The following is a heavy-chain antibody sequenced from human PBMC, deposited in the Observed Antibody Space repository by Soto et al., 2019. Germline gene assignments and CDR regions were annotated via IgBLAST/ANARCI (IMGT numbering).Heavy chain of an antibody. J-gene: IGHJ4*02. CDR1: GGSINSIINYY. CDR3: AAGGGLPRYY. V-gene: IGHV4-59*01. D-gene: IGHD5-12*01. Sequence: SETLSLTCTVSGGSINSIINYYWSWIRQPPGKGLEWIGYIFHNGSASSNPSLKSRVTISVDTSKDQFSLKMSSVTAADTAVYYCAAGGGLPRYYWGQGTLVTVSS. CDR2: IFHNGSA.